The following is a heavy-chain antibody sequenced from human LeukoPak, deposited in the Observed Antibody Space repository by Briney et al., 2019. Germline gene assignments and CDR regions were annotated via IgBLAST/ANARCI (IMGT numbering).Heavy chain of an antibody. Sequence: GGSLTLSCAASGFSFGNSAMSWVRQALGKGLEWVSGISGDSGGTNYADSVKGRFTSSRDNSKNTLYLQMNSLRAEDTAAYYCAKDGGPTVFYYFDSWGQGTLVTVSS. V-gene: IGHV3-23*01. CDR1: GFSFGNSA. J-gene: IGHJ4*02. D-gene: IGHD1-1*01. CDR2: ISGDSGGT. CDR3: AKDGGPTVFYYFDS.